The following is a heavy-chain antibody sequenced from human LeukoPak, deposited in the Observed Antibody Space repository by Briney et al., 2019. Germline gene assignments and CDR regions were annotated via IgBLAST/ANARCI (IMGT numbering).Heavy chain of an antibody. D-gene: IGHD1-26*01. CDR1: RFTFSSYA. V-gene: IGHV3-23*01. CDR2: ISGSGGIT. Sequence: GGSLRLSCAASRFTFSSYAMSWVRQAPGKGLEWVSSISGSGGITYYADSVKGRFTFSRDNSKNTLYLQMNSLRAEDTAVYYCAKGVAAGGSYYYYYGMDVWGQGTTVTVSS. CDR3: AKGVAAGGSYYYYYGMDV. J-gene: IGHJ6*02.